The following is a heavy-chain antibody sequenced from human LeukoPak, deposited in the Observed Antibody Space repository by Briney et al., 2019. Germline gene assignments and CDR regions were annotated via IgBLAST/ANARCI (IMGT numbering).Heavy chain of an antibody. V-gene: IGHV1-8*01. J-gene: IGHJ3*02. CDR3: VEVGFGDAFDI. CDR1: GYTFTSYD. CDR2: MNPNSGNT. D-gene: IGHD3-16*01. Sequence: GASVKVSCKASGYTFTSYDINWVRQATGQGLEWMGWMNPNSGNTGYAQKFQGRVTMTRNTSISTVYMELSSLRSEDTAVYYCVEVGFGDAFDIWGQGTMVTVSS.